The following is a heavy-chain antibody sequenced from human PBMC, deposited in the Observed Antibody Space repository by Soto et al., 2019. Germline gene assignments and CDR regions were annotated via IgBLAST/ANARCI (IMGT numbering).Heavy chain of an antibody. CDR2: IWYDGSNK. J-gene: IGHJ3*02. CDR1: GFTFSSYG. V-gene: IGHV3-33*01. D-gene: IGHD6-6*01. CDR3: ARGLTDSSSSALDALDI. Sequence: QVQLVESGGGVVQPGRSLRLSCAASGFTFSSYGMHWVRQAPGKGLEWVAVIWYDGSNKYYADSVKGRFTISRDNAKNTLYLQMNSLIAEETAVYYCARGLTDSSSSALDALDIWGQGTMVTVSS.